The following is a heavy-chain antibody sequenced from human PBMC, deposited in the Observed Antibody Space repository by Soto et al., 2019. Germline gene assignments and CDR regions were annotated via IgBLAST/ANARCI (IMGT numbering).Heavy chain of an antibody. Sequence: SETLSLTCAVYGGSFSGYYWSWIRQPPGKGLEWIGEINHSGSTNYNPSLKSRVTISVDTSKNQFSLKLSSVTAADTAVYYCARGGYYGSGSLYWGQGTLVTVSS. J-gene: IGHJ4*02. CDR2: INHSGST. CDR1: GGSFSGYY. D-gene: IGHD3-10*01. CDR3: ARGGYYGSGSLY. V-gene: IGHV4-34*01.